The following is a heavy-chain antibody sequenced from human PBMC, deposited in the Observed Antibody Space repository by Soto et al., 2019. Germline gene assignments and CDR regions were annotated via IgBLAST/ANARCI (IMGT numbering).Heavy chain of an antibody. D-gene: IGHD3-22*01. CDR2: IYSGGST. J-gene: IGHJ3*02. CDR1: GLTVNSNY. CDR3: ARGPNDGGYYDSGGQDAFDI. V-gene: IGHV3-53*01. Sequence: GGSLRLASAASGLTVNSNYITWVRQAPGKGLEWVSVIYSGGSTYYADSVKGRFTISRDNSKNTLYLQMNSLRAEDTAVYYCARGPNDGGYYDSGGQDAFDIWGQGTMVTV.